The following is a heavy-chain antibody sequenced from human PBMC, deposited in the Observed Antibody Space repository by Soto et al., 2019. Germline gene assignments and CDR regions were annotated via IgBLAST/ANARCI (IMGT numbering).Heavy chain of an antibody. CDR2: INSDGSST. J-gene: IGHJ3*02. CDR1: GFTFSSYW. Sequence: PGGSLSLSCAASGFTFSSYWMHWVRQAPGKGLVWVSRINSDGSSTSYADSVKGRFTISRDNAKNTLYLQMNSLRAEDTAVYYCARGYCSSTSCYRVVVAAAGRYAFDIWGQGTMVTVSS. V-gene: IGHV3-74*01. CDR3: ARGYCSSTSCYRVVVAAAGRYAFDI. D-gene: IGHD2-2*01.